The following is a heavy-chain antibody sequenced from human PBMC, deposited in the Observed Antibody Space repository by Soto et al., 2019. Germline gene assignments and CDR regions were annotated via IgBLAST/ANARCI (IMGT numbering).Heavy chain of an antibody. CDR1: GGTISSGGYS. CDR2: IYYSGST. Sequence: SETLSLTCAVSGGTISSGGYSWSWIRQPPGKGLEWIGYIYYSGSTYYNPSLKSRVTISVDTSKNQFSLKLSSVTAADTAVYYCARAQGSGFLVSWGQGTLVTVSS. V-gene: IGHV4-30-2*05. CDR3: ARAQGSGFLVS. D-gene: IGHD3-10*01. J-gene: IGHJ4*02.